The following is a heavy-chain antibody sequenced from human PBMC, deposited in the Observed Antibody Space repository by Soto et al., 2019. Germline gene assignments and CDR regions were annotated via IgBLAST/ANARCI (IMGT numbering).Heavy chain of an antibody. CDR2: IYHSGST. J-gene: IGHJ5*02. Sequence: QVQLQESGPGLVKPSQTLSHTCTVSGGSISTGGNYWSWIRQHPGKGLEWIGHIYHSGSTYYNPSLKSRVTISVDTSKNQFSLKLSSVTAADTAVYYCARARGYCSGGSCYCWFDPWGQGTLVTVSS. D-gene: IGHD2-15*01. CDR3: ARARGYCSGGSCYCWFDP. CDR1: GGSISTGGNY. V-gene: IGHV4-31*03.